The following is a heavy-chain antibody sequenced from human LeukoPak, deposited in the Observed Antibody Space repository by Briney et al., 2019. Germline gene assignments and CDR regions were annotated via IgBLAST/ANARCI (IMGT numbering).Heavy chain of an antibody. CDR2: ISAYNGET. J-gene: IGHJ5*02. V-gene: IGHV1-18*01. CDR3: ARDLVAARPGWFDP. CDR1: GYTFTTYG. Sequence: ASVKVSCKASGYTFTTYGISCMRQAPGQGLEWMGWISAYNGETKYAQKLQGRVTMTTETPTSTAYMELRSLRYDDTAVYYCARDLVAARPGWFDPWGQGTLVTVSS. D-gene: IGHD6-6*01.